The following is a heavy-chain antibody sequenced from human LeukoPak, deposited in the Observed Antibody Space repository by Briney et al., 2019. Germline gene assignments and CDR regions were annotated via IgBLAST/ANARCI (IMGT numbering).Heavy chain of an antibody. CDR2: VSFSSTTI. CDR3: ARDSPSVYYRLGAFDI. CDR1: GFTFSSYS. J-gene: IGHJ3*02. Sequence: GGSLRLSCAASGFTFSSYSMMWVRQAPGKGLEWVSYVSFSSTTIYYADSVKGRFTISRDNAKNSLYLQMDSLRAEDTAMYYCARDSPSVYYRLGAFDIWGQGTMVTISS. V-gene: IGHV3-48*01. D-gene: IGHD3-10*01.